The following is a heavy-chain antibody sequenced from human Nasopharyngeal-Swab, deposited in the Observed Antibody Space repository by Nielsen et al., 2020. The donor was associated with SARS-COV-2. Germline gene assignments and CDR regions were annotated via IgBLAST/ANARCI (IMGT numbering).Heavy chain of an antibody. J-gene: IGHJ4*02. V-gene: IGHV1-8*02. Sequence: ASVKVSCKASGGTFSSYGISWVRQATGRGLEGVGWMNLDSGDTHYAQEFQGKVTLTRDTSRSTAYMELSSLRSEDTAVYYCARGPRPKRHLDYWGQGTLVTVSS. CDR1: GGTFSSYG. CDR2: MNLDSGDT. CDR3: ARGPRPKRHLDY. D-gene: IGHD1-1*01.